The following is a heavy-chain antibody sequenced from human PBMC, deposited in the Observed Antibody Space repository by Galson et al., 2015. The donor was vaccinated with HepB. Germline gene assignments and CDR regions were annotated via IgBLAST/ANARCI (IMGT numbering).Heavy chain of an antibody. V-gene: IGHV3-21*01. D-gene: IGHD6-13*01. J-gene: IGHJ4*02. Sequence: SLRLSCAASGFTFSSYSMNWVRQAPGKGLEWVSSITRGRTYIYYADSMKGRFTISRDNAKNSLYLQMNSLRAEDTAVYYCARENGSSSFFDYWGQGTLVTVSS. CDR1: GFTFSSYS. CDR2: ITRGRTYI. CDR3: ARENGSSSFFDY.